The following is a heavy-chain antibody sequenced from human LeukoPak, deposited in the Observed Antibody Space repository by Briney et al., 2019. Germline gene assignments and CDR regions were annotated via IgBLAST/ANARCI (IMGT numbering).Heavy chain of an antibody. J-gene: IGHJ3*02. V-gene: IGHV4-39*01. D-gene: IGHD3-10*01. CDR2: IYYSGST. Sequence: ASETLSLTCTVSGGSISSSSYYWGWIRQPPGKGLEWIGSIYYSGSTYYNPSLKSRVTISVDTSKNQFSLKLSSVTAADTAVYYCARGSSRESAFDIWGQGTMVTVSS. CDR3: ARGSSRESAFDI. CDR1: GGSISSSSYY.